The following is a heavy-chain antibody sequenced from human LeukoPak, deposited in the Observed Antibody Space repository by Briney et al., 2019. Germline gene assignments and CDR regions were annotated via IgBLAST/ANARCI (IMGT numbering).Heavy chain of an antibody. CDR3: ARSNQADGY. CDR2: INPGGSSI. V-gene: IGHV3-74*01. CDR1: GSTFSSYW. J-gene: IGHJ4*02. D-gene: IGHD1-14*01. Sequence: GRSLRLSCAASGSTFSSYWMHWVRQVPGKGPVWVARINPGGSSITYADSVRGRFTISRDNAKNTLYLQMDSLRAEDTGVYYCARSNQADGYWGQGTLVTVSS.